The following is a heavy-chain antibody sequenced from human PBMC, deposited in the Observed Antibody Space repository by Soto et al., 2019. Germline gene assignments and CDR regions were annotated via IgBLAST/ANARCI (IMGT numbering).Heavy chain of an antibody. CDR2: IVVGSGNT. J-gene: IGHJ6*02. V-gene: IGHV1-58*01. CDR3: ARDSGRSDVVPAAISAMDV. D-gene: IGHD2-2*01. Sequence: SVKVSCKASGFTFTSSAVQWVRQARGQRLEWIGWIVVGSGNTNYAQKFQERVTITRDMSTSTAYMELSSLRSEDTAVYYCARDSGRSDVVPAAISAMDVWGQGTTVTVSS. CDR1: GFTFTSSA.